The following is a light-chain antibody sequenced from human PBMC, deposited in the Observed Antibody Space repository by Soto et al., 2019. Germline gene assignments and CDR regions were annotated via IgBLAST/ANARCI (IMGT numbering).Light chain of an antibody. J-gene: IGKJ2*01. CDR2: ATS. CDR3: QQSHSSEYS. CDR1: QSISAY. Sequence: IQLTQSPSSLSASVGDRVTITCRTSQSISAYLNWYRQKPGQAPELLIHATSNLHSGVPSRFSGSGSVTEFTLTINSLQPEDLATYYCQQSHSSEYSFGQGTRLEIK. V-gene: IGKV1-39*01.